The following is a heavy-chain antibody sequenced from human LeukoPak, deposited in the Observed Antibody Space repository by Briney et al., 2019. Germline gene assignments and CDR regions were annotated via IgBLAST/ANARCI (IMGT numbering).Heavy chain of an antibody. CDR1: GFTFSSYG. D-gene: IGHD6-13*01. CDR3: AKDNLLGGPTTGIAAAGTTDY. CDR2: ISYDGSNK. V-gene: IGHV3-30*18. J-gene: IGHJ4*02. Sequence: PGGSLRLSCAASGFTFSSYGMHWVRQAPGKGLEWVAVISYDGSNKYYADSVKGRFAISRDNSKSTLYLQMNSLRAEDTAVYYCAKDNLLGGPTTGIAAAGTTDYWGQGTLVTVSS.